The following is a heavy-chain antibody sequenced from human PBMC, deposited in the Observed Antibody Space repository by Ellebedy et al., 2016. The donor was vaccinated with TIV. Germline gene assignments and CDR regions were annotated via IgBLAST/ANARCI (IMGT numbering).Heavy chain of an antibody. V-gene: IGHV1-2*02. D-gene: IGHD2-21*01. CDR3: ARSLEGSYCDVGACYFDY. J-gene: IGHJ4*02. CDR2: INPNTGGT. CDR1: GYTLIDFY. Sequence: AASVKVSCKASGYTLIDFYIHWVRLAPGQGLEWMGWINPNTGGTRYSQKFQGRVTLTRDTSISTAYMDLRSLRSDDAAVYYCARSLEGSYCDVGACYFDYWGQGTRVTVSS.